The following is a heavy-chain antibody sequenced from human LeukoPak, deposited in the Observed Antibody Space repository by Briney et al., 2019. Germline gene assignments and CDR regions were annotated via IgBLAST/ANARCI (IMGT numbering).Heavy chain of an antibody. D-gene: IGHD3-9*01. CDR1: GGTFSSYA. J-gene: IGHJ4*02. CDR2: IIPILGIA. CDR3: AKVVGAYGSGYYFGLDY. V-gene: IGHV1-69*04. Sequence: SVKVSCKASGGTFSSYAISWVRQAPGQGLEWMGRIIPILGIANYAQKFQGRVTITADKSTSTAYMELGSLRADDTAVYYCAKVVGAYGSGYYFGLDYWGQGILVIVSS.